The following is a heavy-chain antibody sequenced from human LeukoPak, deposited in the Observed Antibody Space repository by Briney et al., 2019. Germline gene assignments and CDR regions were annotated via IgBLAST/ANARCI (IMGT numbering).Heavy chain of an antibody. D-gene: IGHD3-10*01. CDR1: GGSISSGGYS. CDR2: IYHSGST. CDR3: ARGAYYGSGFDY. J-gene: IGHJ4*02. Sequence: SQTLSLTCAVSGGSISSGGYSWSWIRQPPGKGLEWIGYIYHSGSTYYNPSLKSRVTISIDTSKNQFSLRLSSVTAADTAVFYCARGAYYGSGFDYWGQGALVTVSS. V-gene: IGHV4-30-2*05.